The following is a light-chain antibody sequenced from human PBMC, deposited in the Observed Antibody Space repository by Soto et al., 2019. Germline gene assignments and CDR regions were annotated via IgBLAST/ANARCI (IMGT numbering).Light chain of an antibody. V-gene: IGKV3-20*01. CDR1: QSVSSSY. J-gene: IGKJ1*01. CDR3: QQYHTSPLT. Sequence: EIVLTQSPCTLSLSPGERATFSCGASQSVSSSYIAWYQQKRGQAPRRLIYGASIRATGIPDRFSGSGSGTDFTLTISRLEPEDFALYYCQQYHTSPLTFGQGTKVDIK. CDR2: GAS.